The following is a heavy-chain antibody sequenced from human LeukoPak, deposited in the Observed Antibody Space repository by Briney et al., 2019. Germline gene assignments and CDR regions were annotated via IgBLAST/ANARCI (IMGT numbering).Heavy chain of an antibody. Sequence: SETLSLTCTVSGDSIKSSSYYWGWIRQPPGTGLEWIASIYYSGSTYYNPSLKSRVTISVDTSKNQFSLKLSSVTAADTAVYYCARDITDTAMVIGYWGQGTLVTVSS. CDR3: ARDITDTAMVIGY. J-gene: IGHJ4*02. CDR1: GDSIKSSSYY. CDR2: IYYSGST. D-gene: IGHD5-18*01. V-gene: IGHV4-39*07.